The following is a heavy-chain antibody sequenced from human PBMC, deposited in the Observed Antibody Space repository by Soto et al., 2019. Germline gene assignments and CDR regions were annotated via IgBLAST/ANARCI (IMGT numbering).Heavy chain of an antibody. J-gene: IGHJ3*02. CDR2: ISSSSSYI. Sequence: GGSLRLSCAASGFTFSSYSMNWVRQAPGKGLEWVSSISSSSSYIYYADSVKGRFTISRDNAKNSLYLQMNSLRAEDTAVYYCARENRGAQSKGAFDIWGQGTMVTVSS. V-gene: IGHV3-21*01. CDR1: GFTFSSYS. CDR3: ARENRGAQSKGAFDI.